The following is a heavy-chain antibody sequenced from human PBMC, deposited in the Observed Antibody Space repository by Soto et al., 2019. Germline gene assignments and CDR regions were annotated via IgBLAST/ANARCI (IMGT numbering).Heavy chain of an antibody. Sequence: PGGSLRLSXAASGFTFSSYGMHWVRQAPGKGLEWVAVISYDGSIKYYADSVKGRFTISRDNSKNTLYLQMNSLRAEDTAVYYCANVPGYYDSSGSGAFDIWGQGTMVTVSS. V-gene: IGHV3-30*18. J-gene: IGHJ3*02. D-gene: IGHD3-22*01. CDR2: ISYDGSIK. CDR1: GFTFSSYG. CDR3: ANVPGYYDSSGSGAFDI.